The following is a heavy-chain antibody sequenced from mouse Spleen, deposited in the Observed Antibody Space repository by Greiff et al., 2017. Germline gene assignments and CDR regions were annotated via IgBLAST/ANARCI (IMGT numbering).Heavy chain of an antibody. J-gene: IGHJ3*01. CDR2: IYPGSGST. D-gene: IGHD2-4*01. V-gene: IGHV1S22*01. Sequence: LQQPGSELVRPGASVKLSCKASGYTFTSYWMHWVKQRPGQGLEWIGNIYPGSGSTNYDEKFKSKATLTVDTSSSTAYMQLSSLTSEDSAVYYCTRSYYYYDLFSYWGQGTLVTVSA. CDR1: GYTFTSYW. CDR3: TRSYYYYDLFSY.